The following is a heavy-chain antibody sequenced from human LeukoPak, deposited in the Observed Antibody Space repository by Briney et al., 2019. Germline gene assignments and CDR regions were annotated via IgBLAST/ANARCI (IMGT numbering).Heavy chain of an antibody. D-gene: IGHD2-15*01. J-gene: IGHJ6*02. CDR1: GDSIGSGSYY. CDR3: ARGKSVQYCSGGSCYNDRGANRSYYYGMDV. V-gene: IGHV4-39*01. Sequence: PSETLSLTCTVSGDSIGSGSYYWGWIRQPPGKGLEWIGSIFYSGSTFYNPSLKSRVTISVDTSKNQFSLRLTSMTAADTAVYYCARGKSVQYCSGGSCYNDRGANRSYYYGMDVWGQGTTVTVSS. CDR2: IFYSGST.